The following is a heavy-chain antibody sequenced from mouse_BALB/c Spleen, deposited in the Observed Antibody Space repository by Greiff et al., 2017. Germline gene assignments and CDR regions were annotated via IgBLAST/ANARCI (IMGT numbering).Heavy chain of an antibody. D-gene: IGHD1-1*01. J-gene: IGHJ2*01. Sequence: EVKLVESGGGLVQPGGSRKLSCAASGFTFSSFGMHWVRQAPEKGLEWVAYISSGSSTIYYADTVKGRFTISRDNPKNTLFLQMTSLRSEDTAMYYCARSPSFITTVVFDYWGQGTTLTVSS. V-gene: IGHV5-17*02. CDR2: ISSGSSTI. CDR3: ARSPSFITTVVFDY. CDR1: GFTFSSFG.